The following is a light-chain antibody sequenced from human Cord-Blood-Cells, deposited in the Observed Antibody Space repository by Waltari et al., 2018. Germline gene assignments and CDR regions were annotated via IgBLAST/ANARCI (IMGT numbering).Light chain of an antibody. CDR2: SAS. V-gene: IGKV1-39*01. CDR1: QSISSY. Sequence: DIQMSQSPSPLSAPAGDRVTLTCRASQSISSYLNWYQQKPGKAPKLLIYSASSLANGVPSRFSGSGSGTDFTLTISSLQPEDFATYYCQQSYSTPYTFGQGTKLEIK. CDR3: QQSYSTPYT. J-gene: IGKJ2*01.